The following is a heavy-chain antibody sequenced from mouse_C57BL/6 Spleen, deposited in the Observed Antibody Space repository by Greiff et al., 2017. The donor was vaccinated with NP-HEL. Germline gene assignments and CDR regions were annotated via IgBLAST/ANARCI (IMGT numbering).Heavy chain of an antibody. CDR1: GFTFSSYA. D-gene: IGHD2-10*02. CDR3: TRDLWYGNYAWFAY. V-gene: IGHV5-9-1*02. CDR2: ISSGGDYI. J-gene: IGHJ3*01. Sequence: EVQVVESGEGLVKPGGSLKLSCAASGFTFSSYAMSWVRQTPEKRLEWVAYISSGGDYIYYADTVKGRFTISRDNARNTLYLQMSSLKSEDTAMYYCTRDLWYGNYAWFAYWGQGTLVTVSA.